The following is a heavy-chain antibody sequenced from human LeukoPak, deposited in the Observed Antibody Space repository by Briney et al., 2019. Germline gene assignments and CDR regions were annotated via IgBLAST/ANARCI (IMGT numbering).Heavy chain of an antibody. CDR2: IYYSGST. Sequence: SETLSLTCTASGGSISSYYWSWIRQPPGKGLEWIGYIYYSGSTNYNPSLKSRVTISVDTSKNQFSLKLSSVTAADTAVYYCARVGNYYDSSPMYYFDYWGQGTLVTVSS. D-gene: IGHD3-22*01. J-gene: IGHJ4*02. V-gene: IGHV4-59*01. CDR1: GGSISSYY. CDR3: ARVGNYYDSSPMYYFDY.